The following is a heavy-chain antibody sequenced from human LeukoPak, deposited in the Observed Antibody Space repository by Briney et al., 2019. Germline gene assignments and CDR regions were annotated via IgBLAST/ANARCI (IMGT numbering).Heavy chain of an antibody. J-gene: IGHJ4*02. V-gene: IGHV3-30*04. D-gene: IGHD1-26*01. Sequence: GSLRLSCAASGFTFSNYAMHWVRQAPGKGLEWVAIISYDGSNKYYADSVKGRFTISRDNSKNALYLQMNSLRAEDTAIYYCATVGVGATDYWGQGTLVTVSS. CDR1: GFTFSNYA. CDR2: ISYDGSNK. CDR3: ATVGVGATDY.